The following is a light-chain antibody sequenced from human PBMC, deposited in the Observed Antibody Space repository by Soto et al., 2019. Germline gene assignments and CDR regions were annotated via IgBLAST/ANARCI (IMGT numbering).Light chain of an antibody. CDR3: QQYGSSPPIT. Sequence: EIVVTQSPGTLSLSPGERATLSCRASQRISSNYLAWYQQKAGQAPRLLIYGASSRATGIPDRFSGSGSGTDFTLTISRLEPEDFAVYYCQQYGSSPPITFGQGTRLEIK. CDR2: GAS. CDR1: QRISSNY. V-gene: IGKV3-20*01. J-gene: IGKJ5*01.